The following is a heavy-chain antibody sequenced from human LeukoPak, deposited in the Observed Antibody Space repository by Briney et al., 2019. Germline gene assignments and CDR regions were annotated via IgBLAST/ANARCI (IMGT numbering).Heavy chain of an antibody. V-gene: IGHV3-33*01. Sequence: PGGSLRLSCAASGFTFSSYGMHWVRQAPGKGLEWVAVIWYDGSNKYYADSVKGRFTISRDNSKNTLYLQMNSLRAEDTAVYYCARDIEYSSSEPDYFDYWGQGTLVTVSS. CDR1: GFTFSSYG. CDR3: ARDIEYSSSEPDYFDY. J-gene: IGHJ4*02. CDR2: IWYDGSNK. D-gene: IGHD6-6*01.